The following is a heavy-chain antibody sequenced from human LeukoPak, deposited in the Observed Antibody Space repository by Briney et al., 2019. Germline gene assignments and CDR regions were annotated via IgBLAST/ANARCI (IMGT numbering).Heavy chain of an antibody. CDR3: ARGRGTTSTYFEY. CDR2: INPNNGGT. CDR1: GYTFTGYY. V-gene: IGHV1-2*02. D-gene: IGHD1-1*01. Sequence: GASVKVSCKASGYTFTGYYMHRLRQAPGQGLEWMGWINPNNGGTNYAQKFQGRVTMTRDTSISTAYMELSRLTSDDTAVYYCARGRGTTSTYFEYWGQGALVTVSS. J-gene: IGHJ4*02.